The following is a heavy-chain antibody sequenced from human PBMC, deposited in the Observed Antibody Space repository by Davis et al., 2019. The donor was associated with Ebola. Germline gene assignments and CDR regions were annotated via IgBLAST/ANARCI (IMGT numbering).Heavy chain of an antibody. Sequence: PRGSLRLSCAASGFTFSSYAMHWVRQAPGKGLEWVAVISYDGSNKYYADSVKGRFTISRDNSKNTLYLQMNSLRAEDTAVYYCARSKHFDYWGQGTLVTVSS. V-gene: IGHV3-30-3*01. J-gene: IGHJ4*02. D-gene: IGHD4-11*01. CDR3: ARSKHFDY. CDR2: ISYDGSNK. CDR1: GFTFSSYA.